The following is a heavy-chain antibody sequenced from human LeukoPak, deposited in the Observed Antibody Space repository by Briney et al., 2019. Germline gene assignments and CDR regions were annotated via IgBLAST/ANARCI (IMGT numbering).Heavy chain of an antibody. J-gene: IGHJ5*02. CDR3: ARDGGLYSNSPFDP. CDR2: ISGSGVST. CDR1: GFTFSSYA. D-gene: IGHD6-13*01. Sequence: HPGGSLRLSCAASGFTFSSYAMSWVRQAPGKGLEWVSTISGSGVSTFHPDSVKGRFTISRDNSKNTLYLQMNSLRADDTAVYYCARDGGLYSNSPFDPWGQGTLVTVSS. V-gene: IGHV3-23*01.